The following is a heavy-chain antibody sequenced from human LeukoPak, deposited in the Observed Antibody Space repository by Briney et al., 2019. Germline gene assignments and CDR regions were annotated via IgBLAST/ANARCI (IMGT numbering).Heavy chain of an antibody. CDR1: RFTFSSYE. Sequence: GGSLRLSCAASRFTFSSYEMNWVRQAPGKGLEWLSHISSSGSIIYYADSVKGRFTVSRDNAKNSLYLQMNSLRSDDTAVYYCARGVAARPFDYWGQGTLVTVSS. D-gene: IGHD6-6*01. J-gene: IGHJ4*02. CDR3: ARGVAARPFDY. CDR2: ISSSGSII. V-gene: IGHV3-48*03.